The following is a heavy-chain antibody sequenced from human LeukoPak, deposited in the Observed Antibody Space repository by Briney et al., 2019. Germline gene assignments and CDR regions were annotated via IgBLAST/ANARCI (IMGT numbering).Heavy chain of an antibody. CDR2: MNPNSGNT. CDR1: GYTFTSYD. D-gene: IGHD1-1*01. CDR3: ARGHLGTWYFDY. Sequence: ASVKVSCKASGYTFTSYDINWVRQATGQGLEWMGWMNPNSGNTGYAQKLQGRVTITRNTSISTAYMELSSLRSEDTAVYYCARGHLGTWYFDYWGQGTLVTVSS. V-gene: IGHV1-8*03. J-gene: IGHJ4*02.